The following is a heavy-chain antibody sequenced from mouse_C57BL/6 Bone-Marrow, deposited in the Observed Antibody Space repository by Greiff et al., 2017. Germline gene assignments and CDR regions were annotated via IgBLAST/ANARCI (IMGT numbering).Heavy chain of an antibody. CDR3: ARVGEFDY. J-gene: IGHJ2*01. D-gene: IGHD1-1*02. CDR1: GYAFSSSW. Sequence: VQLQQSGPELVKPGASVKISCKASGYAFSSSWMNWVKQRPGKGLEWIGRIYPGDGDTNYNGKFKGKATLTADKSSSTAYMQLSSLTSEDSAVYFCARVGEFDYWGQGTTLTGSS. V-gene: IGHV1-82*01. CDR2: IYPGDGDT.